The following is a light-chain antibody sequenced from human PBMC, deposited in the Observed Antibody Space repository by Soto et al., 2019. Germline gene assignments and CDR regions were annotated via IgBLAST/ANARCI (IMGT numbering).Light chain of an antibody. J-gene: IGKJ4*01. Sequence: IQLTQSPSSLSASVGDRVTITCRASQGISTYLAWYQQKPGKAPKLLIYAASTLQSGVPSRFSGSGSGTDFTLTISSLQPEDFATYYCLQLTSYPLTLGGGTKVDIK. CDR2: AAS. V-gene: IGKV1-9*01. CDR3: LQLTSYPLT. CDR1: QGISTY.